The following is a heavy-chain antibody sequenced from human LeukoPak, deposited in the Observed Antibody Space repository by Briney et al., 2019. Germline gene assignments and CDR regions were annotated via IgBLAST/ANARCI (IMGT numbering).Heavy chain of an antibody. D-gene: IGHD5-24*01. Sequence: ASVTVSCTASGGTFSSYAISWVRQAPGQGLEWMGGIIPIFGTANYAQKFQGRVTITADESTSTAYMELSSLRSEDTAVYYCARGLLEMATRSYWYFDLWGRGTLVTVSS. J-gene: IGHJ2*01. CDR1: GGTFSSYA. V-gene: IGHV1-69*13. CDR3: ARGLLEMATRSYWYFDL. CDR2: IIPIFGTA.